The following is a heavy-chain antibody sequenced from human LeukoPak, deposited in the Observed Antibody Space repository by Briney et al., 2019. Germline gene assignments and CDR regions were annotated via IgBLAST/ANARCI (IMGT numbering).Heavy chain of an antibody. CDR2: IYYSGST. D-gene: IGHD4-17*01. CDR1: GGSITNYY. CDR3: ARDGGYGASAAIWFAP. J-gene: IGHJ5*02. V-gene: IGHV4-59*01. Sequence: SETLSLTCTVSGGSITNYYWSWIRQPPGKGLEWIGYIYYSGSTNYNPSLKSRVTISLDTSKNQFSLKLSSVTAADTAVYYCARDGGYGASAAIWFAPWGQEPLVPVSS.